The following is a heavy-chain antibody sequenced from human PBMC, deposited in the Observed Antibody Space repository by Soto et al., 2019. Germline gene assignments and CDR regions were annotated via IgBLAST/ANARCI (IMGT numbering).Heavy chain of an antibody. D-gene: IGHD3-10*02. Sequence: KASIYAVTGYVKSWVRQAPGQGLEWMGWISAYNGNTNYAQKLQGRVTMTTDTSTSTAYMELRSLRSDDTAVYYCAKDVFLTHFDYWGQGTLVTVSS. CDR3: AKDVFLTHFDY. CDR1: IYAVTGYV. V-gene: IGHV1-18*04. J-gene: IGHJ4*02. CDR2: ISAYNGNT.